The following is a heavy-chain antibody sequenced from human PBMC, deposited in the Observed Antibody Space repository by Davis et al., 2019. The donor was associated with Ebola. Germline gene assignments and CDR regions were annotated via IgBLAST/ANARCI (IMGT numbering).Heavy chain of an antibody. CDR3: ARWGGVATIEDYYYGMDV. V-gene: IGHV4-39*07. CDR2: IYYSGST. Sequence: MPGGSLRLSCTVSGGSISSSSYYWGWIRQPPGKGLEWIGSIYYSGSTNYNPSLKSRVTISVDTSKNQFSLKLSSVTAADTAVYYCARWGGVATIEDYYYGMDVWGQGTTVTVSS. CDR1: GGSISSSSYY. D-gene: IGHD5-24*01. J-gene: IGHJ6*02.